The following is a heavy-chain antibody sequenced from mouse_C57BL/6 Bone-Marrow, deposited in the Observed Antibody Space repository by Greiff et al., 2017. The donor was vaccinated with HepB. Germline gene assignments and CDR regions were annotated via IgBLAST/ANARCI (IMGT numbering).Heavy chain of an antibody. D-gene: IGHD2-1*01. CDR3: ARNEATFYYGNYLYAMDY. V-gene: IGHV2-2*01. CDR2: IWSGGST. J-gene: IGHJ4*01. Sequence: QVQLQQSGPGLVQPSQSLSITCTVSGFSLTSYGVHWVRQSPGKGLEWLGVIWSGGSTDYNAAFISRLSISKDNSKSQVFFKMNSLQADDTAIYYCARNEATFYYGNYLYAMDYWGQGTSVTVSS. CDR1: GFSLTSYG.